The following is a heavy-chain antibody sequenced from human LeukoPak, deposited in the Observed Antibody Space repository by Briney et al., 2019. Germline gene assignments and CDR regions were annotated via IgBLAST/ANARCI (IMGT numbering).Heavy chain of an antibody. Sequence: GGSLRLSCAASGFTFSSYSMNWVRQAPGKGLEWVSSISSSSSYIYYADSVKGRFTISRDNSKNTLYLQMNSLRAEDTAVYYCARDPTIWFGELSLPGRFRPLDYWGQGTLVTVSS. CDR2: ISSSSSYI. D-gene: IGHD3-10*01. V-gene: IGHV3-21*01. J-gene: IGHJ4*02. CDR3: ARDPTIWFGELSLPGRFRPLDY. CDR1: GFTFSSYS.